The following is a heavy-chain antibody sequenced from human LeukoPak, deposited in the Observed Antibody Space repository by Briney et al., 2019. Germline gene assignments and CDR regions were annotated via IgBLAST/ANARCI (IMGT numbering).Heavy chain of an antibody. Sequence: PSETLSLTCTVSGGSISSGGYYWSWIRQHPGKGLEWIGYIYYSGSTYYNPSLKSRVTISVDTSKNQFSLKLSSVTAADTAVYYCARDELWSGFDYWGQGTLVTVSS. CDR2: IYYSGST. V-gene: IGHV4-31*03. CDR1: GGSISSGGYY. CDR3: ARDELWSGFDY. D-gene: IGHD3-10*01. J-gene: IGHJ4*02.